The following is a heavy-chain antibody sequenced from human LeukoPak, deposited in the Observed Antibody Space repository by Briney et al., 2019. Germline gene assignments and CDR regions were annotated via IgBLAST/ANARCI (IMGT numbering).Heavy chain of an antibody. V-gene: IGHV3-30*04. J-gene: IGHJ4*02. CDR1: GFTFSSYA. Sequence: GGSLRLSCAASGFTFSSYAMHWVRQAPGKGLEWVAVISYDGSNKYYADSVKGRFTISRDNSKNTLYLQMNSLRAEDTAVYYCARPSYVWGSYHYMHPIDYWGQGTLVTVSS. D-gene: IGHD3-16*02. CDR3: ARPSYVWGSYHYMHPIDY. CDR2: ISYDGSNK.